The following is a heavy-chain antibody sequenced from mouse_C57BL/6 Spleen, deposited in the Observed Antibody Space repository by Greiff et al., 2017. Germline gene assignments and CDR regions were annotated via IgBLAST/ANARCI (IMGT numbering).Heavy chain of an antibody. D-gene: IGHD3-3*01. CDR3: AREGTAY. CDR2: ISSGSSTI. Sequence: EVQLVESGGGLVKPGGSLKLSCAASGFTFSDYGMHWVRQAPEKGLEWVAYISSGSSTIYYAATVKGRFTISRDNAKNTLFLQMTSLRSEDTAMYYCAREGTAYWGQGTLVTVSA. J-gene: IGHJ3*01. V-gene: IGHV5-17*01. CDR1: GFTFSDYG.